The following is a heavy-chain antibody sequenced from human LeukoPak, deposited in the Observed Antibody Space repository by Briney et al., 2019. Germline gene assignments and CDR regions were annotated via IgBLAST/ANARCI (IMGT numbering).Heavy chain of an antibody. Sequence: GGSLRLSCAASGFTFSDSYMSWIRQVPGRGLEWISYISSSGGTIYYADSVKGRFTISRDNAKNSLYLQMNSLRAEDTAVYYCAKEGGDWGEGYFDYWGQGTLVTVSS. V-gene: IGHV3-11*01. D-gene: IGHD7-27*01. CDR3: AKEGGDWGEGYFDY. CDR1: GFTFSDSY. CDR2: ISSSGGTI. J-gene: IGHJ4*02.